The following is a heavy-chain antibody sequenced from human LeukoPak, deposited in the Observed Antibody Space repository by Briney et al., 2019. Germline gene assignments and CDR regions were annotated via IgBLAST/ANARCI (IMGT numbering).Heavy chain of an antibody. CDR2: ISTRGGTI. D-gene: IGHD2-2*02. J-gene: IGHJ4*02. CDR1: GFTFSSYG. CDR3: ARGNCSSSSCYTDFDY. V-gene: IGHV3-48*04. Sequence: GGSLRLSCAASGFTFSSYGMHWVRQAPGKGLEWISYISTRGGTIYYADSVKGRFTISRDNAKNSLYLHMNSLRAEDTAVYYCARGNCSSSSCYTDFDYWGQGTLVTVSS.